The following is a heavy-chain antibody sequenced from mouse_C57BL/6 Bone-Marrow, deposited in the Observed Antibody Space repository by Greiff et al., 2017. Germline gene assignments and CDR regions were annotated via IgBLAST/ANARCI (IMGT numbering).Heavy chain of an antibody. CDR2: IYPRDGST. D-gene: IGHD1-1*01. Sequence: VQRVESDAELVKPGASVKISCKVSGYTFTDHTIHWMKQRPDQGLEWIGYIYPRDGSTKYNEKFKGKATLTADKSSSTAYMQLNSLTSEDSAVYFCARRDYGSLAWFAYWGQGTLVTVSA. V-gene: IGHV1-78*01. J-gene: IGHJ3*01. CDR1: GYTFTDHT. CDR3: ARRDYGSLAWFAY.